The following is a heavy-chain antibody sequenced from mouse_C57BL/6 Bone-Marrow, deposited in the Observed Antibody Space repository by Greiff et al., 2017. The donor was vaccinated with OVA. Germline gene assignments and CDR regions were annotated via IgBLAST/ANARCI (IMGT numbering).Heavy chain of an antibody. CDR2: INPNNGGT. Sequence: EVKLVESGPELVKPGASVKIPCKASGYTFTDYNMDWVKQSHGKSLEWIGDINPNNGGTIYNQKFKGKATLTVDKSSSTAYMELRSLTSEDTAFYYCARRAISFAYWGQGTLVTVSA. CDR1: GYTFTDYN. V-gene: IGHV1-18*01. J-gene: IGHJ3*01. D-gene: IGHD3-1*01. CDR3: ARRAISFAY.